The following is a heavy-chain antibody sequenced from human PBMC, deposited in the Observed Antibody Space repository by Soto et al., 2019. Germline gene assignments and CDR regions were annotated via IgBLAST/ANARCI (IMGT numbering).Heavy chain of an antibody. V-gene: IGHV3-15*01. J-gene: IGHJ6*02. D-gene: IGHD1-26*01. CDR3: TTDDGSYRYYYYGMDV. CDR2: IKSKTDGGTT. CDR1: GFTFSNAW. Sequence: PGGSLRLSCAASGFTFSNAWMSWVRQAPGKGLEWVGRIKSKTDGGTTDYAAPVKGRFTISRDDSKNTLYLQMNSLKTEDPAVYYCTTDDGSYRYYYYGMDVWGQGTTVTVS.